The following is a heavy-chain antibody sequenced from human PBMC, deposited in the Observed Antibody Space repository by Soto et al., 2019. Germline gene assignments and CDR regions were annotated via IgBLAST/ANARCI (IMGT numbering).Heavy chain of an antibody. CDR2: IYPGDSDT. Sequence: PGESLKISCKGSGYSFSTYWTGWVRQTPGKGLEWIGVIYPGDSDTRYSPSFQGQVTISADKSISTAYLQWSSLKASDTAMYYCARRGVRYLTPTMVTDDAFDIWGQGTMVTVSS. V-gene: IGHV5-51*01. D-gene: IGHD5-18*01. J-gene: IGHJ3*02. CDR1: GYSFSTYW. CDR3: ARRGVRYLTPTMVTDDAFDI.